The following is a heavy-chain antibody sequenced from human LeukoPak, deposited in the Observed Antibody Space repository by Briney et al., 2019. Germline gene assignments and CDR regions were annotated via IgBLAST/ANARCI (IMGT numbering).Heavy chain of an antibody. CDR3: AKDDTVFDY. J-gene: IGHJ4*02. Sequence: EWVSAISGSGGSTYYADSVKGRFTISRDNSKNTLYLQMNSLRAEDTAVYYCAKDDTVFDYWGQGTLVTVSS. CDR2: ISGSGGST. V-gene: IGHV3-23*01. D-gene: IGHD4-17*01.